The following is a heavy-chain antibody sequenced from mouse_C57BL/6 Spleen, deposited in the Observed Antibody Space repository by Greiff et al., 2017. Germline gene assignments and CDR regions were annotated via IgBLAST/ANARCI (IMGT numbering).Heavy chain of an antibody. CDR3: ARLGPYRAMDY. J-gene: IGHJ4*01. D-gene: IGHD2-10*01. CDR1: GYTFTDYY. V-gene: IGHV1-52*01. Sequence: QVQLQQPGAELVRPGSSVKLSCKASGYTFTDYYINWVKQRPIQGLEWIANIYPASGKTHYNQKFKDKATLTVDKSSSTAYMQLSSLTSEDSAVYYYARLGPYRAMDYWGQGTSVTVSS. CDR2: IYPASGKT.